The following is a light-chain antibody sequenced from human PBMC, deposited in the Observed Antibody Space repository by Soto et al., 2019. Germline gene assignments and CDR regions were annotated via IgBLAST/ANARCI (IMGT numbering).Light chain of an antibody. CDR1: QSVSTSY. J-gene: IGKJ4*01. CDR3: LQYVSVPLT. CDR2: GAS. V-gene: IGKV3-20*01. Sequence: EIALTQSTGTLSLSPGERATLSCRASQSVSTSYLAWYQQKPGQAPRLLIYGASSSATGIPDRFSGSGSGADFTLTISRLEPEDFAVYYCLQYVSVPLTFGGGTKLEIK.